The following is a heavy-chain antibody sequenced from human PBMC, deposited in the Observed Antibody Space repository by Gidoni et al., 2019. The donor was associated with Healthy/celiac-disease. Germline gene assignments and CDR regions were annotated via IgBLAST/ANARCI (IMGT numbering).Heavy chain of an antibody. CDR2: ISSSSSYI. CDR3: ARHHPHSGSYSQDY. V-gene: IGHV3-21*01. CDR1: GFTFSSYS. D-gene: IGHD1-26*01. Sequence: EVQLVESGGGLVKPGGSLRLSCAASGFTFSSYSMNWVRQAPGKGLEWVSSISSSSSYIYYADSVKGRFTISRDNAKNSLYLQMNSLRAEDTAVYYCARHHPHSGSYSQDYWGQGTLVTVSS. J-gene: IGHJ4*02.